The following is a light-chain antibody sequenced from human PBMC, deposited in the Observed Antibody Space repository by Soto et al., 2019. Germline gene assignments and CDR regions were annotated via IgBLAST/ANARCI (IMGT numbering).Light chain of an antibody. Sequence: EIEMTQSPGTRAGSPGERVSLSCRVSQDLSSKLAWYQQKPAQAPRLLIYASSTRATGIPARFIGSGSGTEFTLTISSLQSEDFALYYCQQYKNWPPWTFGQGTKVAI. V-gene: IGKV3-15*01. J-gene: IGKJ1*01. CDR2: ASS. CDR1: QDLSSK. CDR3: QQYKNWPPWT.